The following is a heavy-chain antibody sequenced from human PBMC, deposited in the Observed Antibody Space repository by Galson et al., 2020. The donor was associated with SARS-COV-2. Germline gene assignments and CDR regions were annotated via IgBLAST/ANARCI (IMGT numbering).Heavy chain of an antibody. D-gene: IGHD3-10*01. CDR3: ARGFRHFDY. V-gene: IGHV4-59*01. CDR1: GDSISSYY. Sequence: SETLSLTCSVSGDSISSYYWNWIRQAPGKGLEWIAYIYYDGTTQYNPSLTTYNPSLKSRVTISVDTSKNQFSLNLRSVTAADTAVYYCARGFRHFDYWGQGTPVTVSS. J-gene: IGHJ4*02. CDR2: IYYDGTTQYNPSLT.